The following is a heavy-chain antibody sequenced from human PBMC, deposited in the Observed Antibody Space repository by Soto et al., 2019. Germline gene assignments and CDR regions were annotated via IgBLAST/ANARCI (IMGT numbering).Heavy chain of an antibody. CDR3: ARDLAADIVVVPAAAITPFDY. CDR2: ISAYNGNT. CDR1: CYTFTSYG. Sequence: ASVKVSCKASCYTFTSYGISWVRQAPGQGLEWMGWISAYNGNTNYAQKLQGRVTMTTDTSTSTAYMELRSLRSDDTAVYYCARDLAADIVVVPAAAITPFDYWGQGTLVTVSS. V-gene: IGHV1-18*01. J-gene: IGHJ4*02. D-gene: IGHD2-2*01.